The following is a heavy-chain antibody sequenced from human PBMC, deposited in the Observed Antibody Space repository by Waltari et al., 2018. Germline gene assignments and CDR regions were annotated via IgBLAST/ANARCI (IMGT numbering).Heavy chain of an antibody. CDR3: ARDYCDRRNCHGMDV. D-gene: IGHD3-22*01. CDR2: ISYNERNI. J-gene: IGHJ6*02. Sequence: QVQLVESGGGVVQPGRSLRVSCGASEFTFSSYAMHWVRQAPGKGLEWVAVISYNERNIYYVDSVKGRFTISRDNSKKMLYLQMNSLRAEDTAVYYCARDYCDRRNCHGMDVWGQGTTVTVSS. V-gene: IGHV3-30*04. CDR1: EFTFSSYA.